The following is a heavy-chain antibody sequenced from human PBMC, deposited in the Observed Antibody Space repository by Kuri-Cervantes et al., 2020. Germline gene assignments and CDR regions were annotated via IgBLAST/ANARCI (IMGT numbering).Heavy chain of an antibody. V-gene: IGHV3-9*01. Sequence: GGSLRLSCAASGFTFDDYAMHWVRQAPGKGLEWVSGISWNSGSIGYADSVKGRFTISRDNSKNMMYLQMDSLRAEDTAVYYCAKDRGIAVAGPLEHWGQGTLVTVSS. D-gene: IGHD6-19*01. J-gene: IGHJ4*02. CDR1: GFTFDDYA. CDR3: AKDRGIAVAGPLEH. CDR2: ISWNSGSI.